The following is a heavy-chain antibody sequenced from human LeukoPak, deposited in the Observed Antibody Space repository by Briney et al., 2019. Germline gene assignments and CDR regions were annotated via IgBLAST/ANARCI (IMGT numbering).Heavy chain of an antibody. Sequence: PSETLSLTCTVSGGSISSYYWSWIRQPPGKGQEWIGYIDYSGYTNYNPSLKSRVTISVDTSKNQFSLKLTSVTAADTAVYYCARELGIDAFDIWGQGTMVTVSS. J-gene: IGHJ3*02. CDR1: GGSISSYY. V-gene: IGHV4-59*13. CDR2: IDYSGYT. D-gene: IGHD7-27*01. CDR3: ARELGIDAFDI.